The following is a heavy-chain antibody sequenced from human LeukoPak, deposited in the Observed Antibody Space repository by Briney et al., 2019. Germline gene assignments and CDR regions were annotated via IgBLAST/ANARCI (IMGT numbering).Heavy chain of an antibody. V-gene: IGHV4-59*12. CDR2: IYYSGST. J-gene: IGHJ3*02. CDR3: ARSDGYGLVGI. D-gene: IGHD3-10*01. Sequence: SETLSLTCTVSGGSINSYYWSWIRQPPGKGLEWIGYIYYSGSTNYNPSLKSRVTISVHTSKNQFSLKLSSVTAADTAVYYCARSDGYGLVGIWGQGTMVTVSS. CDR1: GGSINSYY.